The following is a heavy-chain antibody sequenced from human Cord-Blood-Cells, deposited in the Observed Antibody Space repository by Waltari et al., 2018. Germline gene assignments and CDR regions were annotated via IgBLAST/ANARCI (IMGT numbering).Heavy chain of an antibody. CDR3: VVGLKAAGKDY. J-gene: IGHJ4*02. D-gene: IGHD6-13*01. V-gene: IGHV3-30*04. CDR2: ISYDGSNK. CDR1: GFTFSSYA. Sequence: QVQLVESGGGVVQPGRSLRLSCAASGFTFSSYAMHWVRQAPGKGLEGVAGISYDGSNKYYADSVKGRFTISRDNSKNTLYLQMNSLRAEDTAVYYCVVGLKAAGKDYWGQGTLVTVSS.